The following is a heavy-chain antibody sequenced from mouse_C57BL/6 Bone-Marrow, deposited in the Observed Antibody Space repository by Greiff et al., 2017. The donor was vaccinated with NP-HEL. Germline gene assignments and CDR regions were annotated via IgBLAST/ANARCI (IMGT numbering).Heavy chain of an antibody. CDR3: ATKNYGYEAWFAY. CDR2: FHPYNDDT. J-gene: IGHJ3*01. CDR1: GYTFTTYP. D-gene: IGHD2-2*01. V-gene: IGHV1-47*01. Sequence: VQLQESGAELVKPGASVKMSCKASGYTFTTYPIEWMKQNHGKSLEWIGNFHPYNDDTKYNEKFKGKATLTVEKSSSTVYLELSRLTSDDYAVYYCATKNYGYEAWFAYWGQGTLVTVSA.